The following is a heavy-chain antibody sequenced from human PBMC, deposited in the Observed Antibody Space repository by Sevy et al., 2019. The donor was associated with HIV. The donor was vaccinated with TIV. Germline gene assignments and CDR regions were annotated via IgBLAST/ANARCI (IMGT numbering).Heavy chain of an antibody. J-gene: IGHJ6*02. CDR2: IKSKTDGGTT. D-gene: IGHD4-17*01. CDR1: GFTFSNAW. Sequence: GGSLRLSCAASGFTFSNAWMSWVRQAPGKGLEWVGRIKSKTDGGTTDYAAPVKGRFTISRDDSKNTLYLQMNSLKTEDTAVYDCTTAVTTTARTYYGMDVWGQGTTVTVSS. V-gene: IGHV3-15*01. CDR3: TTAVTTTARTYYGMDV.